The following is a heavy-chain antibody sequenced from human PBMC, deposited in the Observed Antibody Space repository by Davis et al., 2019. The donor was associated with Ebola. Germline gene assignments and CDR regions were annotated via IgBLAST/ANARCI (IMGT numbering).Heavy chain of an antibody. D-gene: IGHD6-13*01. Sequence: PGGSLRLSCAASGFSFSIFAMTWVRRAPGKGLEWVSAISGSGGSTYYADSVKGRFTISRDSSKNTLYLQMDSLRAEDTAVYYCAKVKYYSTWRGGFDSWGQGTLVTVSS. J-gene: IGHJ4*02. CDR2: ISGSGGST. CDR1: GFSFSIFA. V-gene: IGHV3-23*01. CDR3: AKVKYYSTWRGGFDS.